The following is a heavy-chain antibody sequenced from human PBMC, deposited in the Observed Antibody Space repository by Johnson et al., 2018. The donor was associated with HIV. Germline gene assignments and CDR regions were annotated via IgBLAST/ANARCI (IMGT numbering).Heavy chain of an antibody. Sequence: DVQVVESGGGLVQPGGSLRLSCAASGFTVSSNYMSWVRQAPGKGLEWVSAISGSGGSTYYADSVKGRFTISRDNSKNTLYLQMNSLRAEDTAVYYCAGSDIVATTGAFDIWGQGTMVTVSS. CDR3: AGSDIVATTGAFDI. CDR2: ISGSGGST. V-gene: IGHV3-23*04. CDR1: GFTVSSNY. J-gene: IGHJ3*02. D-gene: IGHD5-12*01.